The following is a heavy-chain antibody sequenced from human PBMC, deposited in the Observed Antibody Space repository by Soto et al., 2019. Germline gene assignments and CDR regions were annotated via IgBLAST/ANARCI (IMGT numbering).Heavy chain of an antibody. CDR3: AKDPGSGGYSSSWYY. CDR2: ISGSGGST. J-gene: IGHJ4*02. Sequence: EVQLLESGGGLVQPGGSLKLSCAASGFTFSSYAMSWVRQAPGKGLEWVSAISGSGGSTYYADSVKGRFTISRDNSKNTLYLQMNSLRAEDTAVYYCAKDPGSGGYSSSWYYWGQGTLVTVSS. CDR1: GFTFSSYA. V-gene: IGHV3-23*01. D-gene: IGHD6-13*01.